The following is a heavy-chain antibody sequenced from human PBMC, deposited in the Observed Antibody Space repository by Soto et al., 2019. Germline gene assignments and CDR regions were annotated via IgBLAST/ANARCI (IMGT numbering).Heavy chain of an antibody. CDR3: ARHTPAISISDH. CDR1: GGTISSSSYY. Sequence: PSETLSLTCTVSGGTISSSSYYWGWNSQPPGKGLEWIGSIYYSGSTYYNPSLKSRVTISVDTSKNQFSLKLSSVTAADTAVYYCARHTPAISISDHWGQGTLVTVSS. V-gene: IGHV4-39*01. D-gene: IGHD2-15*01. CDR2: IYYSGST. J-gene: IGHJ4*02.